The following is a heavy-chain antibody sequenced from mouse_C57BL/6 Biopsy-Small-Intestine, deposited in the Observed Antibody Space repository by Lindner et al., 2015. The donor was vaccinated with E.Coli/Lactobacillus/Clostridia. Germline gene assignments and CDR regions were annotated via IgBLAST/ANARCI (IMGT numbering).Heavy chain of an antibody. V-gene: IGHV1-54*01. J-gene: IGHJ2*02. CDR2: INPGSGDT. CDR1: GYAFTNYL. CDR3: ARNYVSSWRVDY. D-gene: IGHD1-1*01. Sequence: VQLQESGAELVRPGTSVKVSCKASGYAFTNYLIEWVKQRPGQGLEWIGVINPGSGDTNYNEKFKGKATLTADKSSSTAYMQLSSLTSEDSAVYFCARNYVSSWRVDYWGQGTSLTVSS.